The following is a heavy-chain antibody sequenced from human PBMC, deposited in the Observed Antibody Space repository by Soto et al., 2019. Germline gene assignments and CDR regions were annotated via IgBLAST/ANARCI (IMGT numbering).Heavy chain of an antibody. D-gene: IGHD6-13*01. Sequence: ASVKVSCKASGYIFTGYYMHWARQAPGQGLEWMGWVNPNSGDTKYAQKFQGRVIMTRDTSISTASVELSSLTSDDTAVYYCARASEGSSWSITPIDNWGLGTLVTVSS. CDR2: VNPNSGDT. CDR1: GYIFTGYY. V-gene: IGHV1-2*02. J-gene: IGHJ4*02. CDR3: ARASEGSSWSITPIDN.